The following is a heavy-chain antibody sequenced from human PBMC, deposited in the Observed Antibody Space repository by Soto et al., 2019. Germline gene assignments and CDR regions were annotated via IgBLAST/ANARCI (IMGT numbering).Heavy chain of an antibody. CDR3: VRYCSTTKCPSDY. V-gene: IGHV4-30-4*01. CDR1: GGSISSGGSY. Sequence: PSETLSLTCTVSGGSISSGGSYWGWIRQPPGKGLEWIGYIYYSGNPYFNPSLKSRVTLSVDTSMNQFSLNLSSVTAADTAVYYCVRYCSTTKCPSDYWGQGTLVTVSS. CDR2: IYYSGNP. J-gene: IGHJ4*02. D-gene: IGHD2-2*01.